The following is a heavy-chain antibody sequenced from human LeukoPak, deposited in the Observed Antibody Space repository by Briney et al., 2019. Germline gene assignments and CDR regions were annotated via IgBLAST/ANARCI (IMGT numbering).Heavy chain of an antibody. CDR1: GFTFSSHT. CDR2: ISGTTSVI. V-gene: IGHV3-48*01. CDR3: ARGLYFLDV. Sequence: GGSLRLSCAASGFTFSSHTMAWVRQAPGKGLEWLSYISGTTSVIYYADSVKGRFIISRDNADNSLYLQMNSLKAEDTAVYYCARGLYFLDVWGKGTTVTVSS. J-gene: IGHJ6*03.